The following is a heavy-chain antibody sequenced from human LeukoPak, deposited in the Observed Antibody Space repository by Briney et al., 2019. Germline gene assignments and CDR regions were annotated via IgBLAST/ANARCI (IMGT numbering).Heavy chain of an antibody. V-gene: IGHV4-61*01. CDR3: ATEIYCGGDCYSDY. J-gene: IGHJ4*02. CDR2: IYYSGST. Sequence: SETLSLTCTVSGGSVSSGSYYWSWIRQPPGKGLEWIGYIYYSGSTNYNPSLKSRVTISVDTSKNQFSLKPSSVTAADTALYYCATEIYCGGDCYSDYWGQGTLVTVSS. CDR1: GGSVSSGSYY. D-gene: IGHD2-21*02.